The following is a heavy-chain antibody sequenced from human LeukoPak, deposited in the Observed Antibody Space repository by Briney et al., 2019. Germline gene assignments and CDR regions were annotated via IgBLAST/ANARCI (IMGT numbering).Heavy chain of an antibody. CDR3: AKDYGFLPPYYFDY. V-gene: IGHV3-23*01. CDR2: ISGSGGST. D-gene: IGHD4-17*01. Sequence: GGSLRPSCAASGFTFSSYAMSWVRQAPGKGLEWVSAISGSGGSTYYADSGKGRFTISRDNSKNTLYLQMNSLRAEDTAVYYCAKDYGFLPPYYFDYWGQGTLVTVSS. CDR1: GFTFSSYA. J-gene: IGHJ4*02.